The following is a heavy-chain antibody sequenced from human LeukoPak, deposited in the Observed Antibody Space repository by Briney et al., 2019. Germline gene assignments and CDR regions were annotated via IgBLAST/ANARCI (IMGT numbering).Heavy chain of an antibody. V-gene: IGHV3-21*01. D-gene: IGHD3-22*01. J-gene: IGHJ3*02. CDR3: ARGYYYDSSGAAFDI. CDR2: ISSSSSYI. CDR1: GFTFSSYS. Sequence: GGSLRLSCAASGFTFSSYSMNWVGQAPGKRLEWVSSISSSSSYIYYADSVKGRFTISRDNAKNSLYLQMNSLRAEDTAVYYCARGYYYDSSGAAFDIWGQGTMVTVSS.